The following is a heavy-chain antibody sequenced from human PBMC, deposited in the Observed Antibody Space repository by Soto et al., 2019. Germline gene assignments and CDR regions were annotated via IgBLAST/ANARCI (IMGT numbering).Heavy chain of an antibody. CDR1: GGSISRGGYY. Sequence: QVQLQESGPGLVKPSQTLSLTCTVSGGSISRGGYYWSWIRQHPGKGLEWIGYIYYSGSTYYNPSLKSRVTISVDPSKNQFSVKLSSVTAADTAVYFCAKSRLEQYFFDYWGQGTLVTVSS. D-gene: IGHD6-19*01. J-gene: IGHJ4*02. CDR3: AKSRLEQYFFDY. V-gene: IGHV4-31*03. CDR2: IYYSGST.